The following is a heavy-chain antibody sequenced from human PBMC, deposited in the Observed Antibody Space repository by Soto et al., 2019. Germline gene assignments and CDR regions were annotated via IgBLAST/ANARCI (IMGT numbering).Heavy chain of an antibody. CDR1: GGTFSSYA. CDR2: IIPIFGTA. Sequence: QVQLVQSGAEVKKPGSSVKVSCKASGGTFSSYAISWVRQAPAQGLEWMGGIIPIFGTANYAQKFQGRVTITADESTSTAYMELSSLRSEDTAVYYCARDRDRGKWLQFLYWGQGTLVTVSS. V-gene: IGHV1-69*01. CDR3: ARDRDRGKWLQFLY. J-gene: IGHJ4*02. D-gene: IGHD5-12*01.